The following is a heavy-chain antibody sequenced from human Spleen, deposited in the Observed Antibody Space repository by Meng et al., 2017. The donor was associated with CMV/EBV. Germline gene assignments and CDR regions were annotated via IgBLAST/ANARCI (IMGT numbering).Heavy chain of an antibody. CDR2: INSEGSTT. V-gene: IGHV3-74*01. J-gene: IGHJ4*02. D-gene: IGHD6-13*01. Sequence: GGSLRLSCAASGFTFSSYWMHWVRQAPGKGLVWVSRINSEGSTTSYADSVKGRFTISRDNAKNTLYLQMNSLRAEDTAVYYCAKAFSASWYREYYDDWGQGTLVTVSS. CDR1: GFTFSSYW. CDR3: AKAFSASWYREYYDD.